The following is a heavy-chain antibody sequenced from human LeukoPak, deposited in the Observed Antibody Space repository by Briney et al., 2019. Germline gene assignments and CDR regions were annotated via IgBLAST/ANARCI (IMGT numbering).Heavy chain of an antibody. J-gene: IGHJ3*02. CDR2: ITAGNGNT. Sequence: ASVKVSCKASGYNFRNYGIGWVRQAPRQGLERMGWITAGNGNTNYAQKVQGRVTMTTDTSTSTAYMELRSLRSDDTAVYFCARDSARGYSYGYNAFDIWGQGTMVTVSS. V-gene: IGHV1-18*01. D-gene: IGHD5-18*01. CDR1: GYNFRNYG. CDR3: ARDSARGYSYGYNAFDI.